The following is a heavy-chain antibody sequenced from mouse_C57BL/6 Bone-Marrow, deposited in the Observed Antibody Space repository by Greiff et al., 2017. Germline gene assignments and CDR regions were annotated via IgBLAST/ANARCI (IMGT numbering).Heavy chain of an antibody. V-gene: IGHV1-82*01. Sequence: VQLQQSGPELVKPGASVKISCKASGYAFSSSWMNWVKQRPGKGLEWIGRIYPGDGDTNYNGKFKGKATLTADKSSSTAYMQLSSLTSENSAVXVGARGGYDAWFAYWGQGTLVTVSA. CDR1: GYAFSSSW. J-gene: IGHJ3*01. D-gene: IGHD2-2*01. CDR2: IYPGDGDT. CDR3: ARGGYDAWFAY.